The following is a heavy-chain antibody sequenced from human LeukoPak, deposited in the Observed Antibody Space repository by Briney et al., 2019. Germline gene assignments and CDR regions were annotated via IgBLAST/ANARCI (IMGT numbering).Heavy chain of an antibody. D-gene: IGHD2-15*01. CDR3: VRNNPIAAFFGMDV. Sequence: GGSLRLFWAASGFTFRDYSMHWVRQAPGKGLEWVADISYGGSNEYYADSVQGRVTLSRENSKNTLYPQMKSLRAEDTAVYYFVRNNPIAAFFGMDVWGQGATVTVSS. V-gene: IGHV3-30*04. J-gene: IGHJ6*02. CDR2: ISYGGSNE. CDR1: GFTFRDYS.